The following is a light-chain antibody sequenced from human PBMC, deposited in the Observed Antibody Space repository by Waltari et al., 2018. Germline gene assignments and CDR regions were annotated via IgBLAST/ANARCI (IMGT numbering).Light chain of an antibody. CDR3: MQGLQTPWT. CDR1: QTINKY. Sequence: DIQMTQSPSSLSASVGDRVTITCRASQTINKYLNWYQQKPGKAPKVLISVVSYLHTGVPSRFSGSGSGTDFTLKISRVEAEDVGVYYCMQGLQTPWTFGQGTKVEIK. J-gene: IGKJ1*01. V-gene: IGKV1-39*01. CDR2: VVS.